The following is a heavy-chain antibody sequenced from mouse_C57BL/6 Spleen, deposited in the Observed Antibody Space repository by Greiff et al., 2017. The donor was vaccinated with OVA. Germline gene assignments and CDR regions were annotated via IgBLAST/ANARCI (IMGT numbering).Heavy chain of an antibody. V-gene: IGHV1-15*01. CDR3: TRGREFPSYAMDY. CDR2: IDPETGGT. CDR1: GYTFTDYE. J-gene: IGHJ4*01. Sequence: QVQLKQSGAELVRPGASVTLSCKASGYTFTDYEMHWVKQTPVHGLEWIGAIDPETGGTAYNQKFKGKAILTADKSSSTAYMELRSLTSEDSAVYYCTRGREFPSYAMDYWGQGTSVTVSS.